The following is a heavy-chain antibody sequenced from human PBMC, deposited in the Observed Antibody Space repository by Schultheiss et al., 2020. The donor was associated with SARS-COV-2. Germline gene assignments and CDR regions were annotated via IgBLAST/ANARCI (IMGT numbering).Heavy chain of an antibody. V-gene: IGHV3-53*04. CDR3: ARDRMVYASRANYYYYYMDV. CDR1: GFTVSSNY. J-gene: IGHJ6*03. D-gene: IGHD2-8*01. Sequence: GGSLRLSCAASGFTVSSNYMSWVRQAPGKGLEWVSVIYSGGSTYYADSVKGRFTISRNNSKNTLYLQMNSLRAEDTAVYYCARDRMVYASRANYYYYYMDVWGKGTTVTVSS. CDR2: IYSGGST.